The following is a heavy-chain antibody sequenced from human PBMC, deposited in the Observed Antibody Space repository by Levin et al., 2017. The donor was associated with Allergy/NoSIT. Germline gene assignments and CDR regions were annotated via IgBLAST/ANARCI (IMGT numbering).Heavy chain of an antibody. CDR3: ARQLYPYCGGDCSILGPPDGYFDL. D-gene: IGHD2-21*02. Sequence: ASETLSLTCTVSGGSISSSSYYWGWIRQPPGKGLEWIGSIYYSGSTYYNPSLKSRVTISVDTSKNQFSLKLSSVTAADTAVYYCARQLYPYCGGDCSILGPPDGYFDLWGRGTLVTVSS. J-gene: IGHJ2*01. V-gene: IGHV4-39*01. CDR2: IYYSGST. CDR1: GGSISSSSYY.